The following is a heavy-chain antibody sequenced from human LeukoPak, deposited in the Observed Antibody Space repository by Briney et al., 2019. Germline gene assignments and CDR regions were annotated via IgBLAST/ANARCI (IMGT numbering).Heavy chain of an antibody. Sequence: PSETLSHTCAVYGGSFSGYYWSWIRQPPGKGLEWIGEINHSGSTNYNPSLKSRVTISVDTSKNQFSLKLSSVTAADTAVYYCARGLRRSPWWFDPWGQGTLVTVSS. CDR2: INHSGST. D-gene: IGHD1-14*01. V-gene: IGHV4-34*01. CDR1: GGSFSGYY. J-gene: IGHJ5*02. CDR3: ARGLRRSPWWFDP.